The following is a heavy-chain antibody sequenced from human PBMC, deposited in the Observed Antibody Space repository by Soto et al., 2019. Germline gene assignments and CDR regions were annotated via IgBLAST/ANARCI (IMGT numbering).Heavy chain of an antibody. D-gene: IGHD5-18*01. CDR3: ARVYSYGSHWFFDL. J-gene: IGHJ2*01. Sequence: QVQLVQSGAEVRKPGASVKVSCTASGYSFPNHGITWVRQAPGQGLEWMGWISLNNGDTKYAQKVQGRVTMTTDTSTSTGYTELWNLSYDDTAVYYCARVYSYGSHWFFDLWGRGTLVTVSS. CDR1: GYSFPNHG. CDR2: ISLNNGDT. V-gene: IGHV1-18*04.